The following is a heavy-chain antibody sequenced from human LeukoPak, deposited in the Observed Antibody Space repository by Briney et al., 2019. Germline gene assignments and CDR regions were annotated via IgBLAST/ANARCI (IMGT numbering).Heavy chain of an antibody. J-gene: IGHJ3*02. D-gene: IGHD1-26*01. V-gene: IGHV4-34*01. Sequence: PSETLSLTCAVYGGSFSDYYFTWIRQPPGKGLEWIGDINHSGNSSYNKSLKSRVTISVDTSKNQVSLELNSVTAADTAVYYCGMFAEIVGGGLDIWGQGTVVTVSS. CDR3: GMFAEIVGGGLDI. CDR1: GGSFSDYY. CDR2: INHSGNS.